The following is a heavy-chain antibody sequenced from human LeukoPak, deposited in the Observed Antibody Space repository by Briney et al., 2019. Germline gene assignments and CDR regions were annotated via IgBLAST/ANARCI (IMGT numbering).Heavy chain of an antibody. D-gene: IGHD6-13*01. J-gene: IGHJ4*02. Sequence: EASVKVSCKASGYTFTGYYMHWVRQAPGQGLEWMGWINPNSGGTNYAQKFQGRVTMTRDTSISTAYMELSRLRSDDTAEYYCARVTGYSSSWYVVDYWGQGTLVTVSS. CDR2: INPNSGGT. V-gene: IGHV1-2*02. CDR1: GYTFTGYY. CDR3: ARVTGYSSSWYVVDY.